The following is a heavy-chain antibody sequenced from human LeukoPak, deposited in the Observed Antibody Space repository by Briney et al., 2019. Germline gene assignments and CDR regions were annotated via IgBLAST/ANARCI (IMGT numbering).Heavy chain of an antibody. D-gene: IGHD3-22*01. J-gene: IGHJ4*02. Sequence: PSETLSLTCTVSGGSIGSYYWSWIRQPPGKGLEWIGYIYYSGSTNYNPSLKSRVTISVDTSKNQFSLKLSSVTAADTAVYYCARGGRDSSGYYYRYYFDYWGQGTLVTVSS. CDR1: GGSIGSYY. V-gene: IGHV4-59*01. CDR3: ARGGRDSSGYYYRYYFDY. CDR2: IYYSGST.